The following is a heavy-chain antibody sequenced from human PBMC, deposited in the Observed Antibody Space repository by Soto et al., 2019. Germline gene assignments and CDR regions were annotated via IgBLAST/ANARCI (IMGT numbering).Heavy chain of an antibody. V-gene: IGHV3-49*04. CDR3: TRDYFRYDFWSGYYYGMDV. D-gene: IGHD3-3*01. CDR1: GFTFGDYA. J-gene: IGHJ6*02. Sequence: GGSLRLSCTASGFTFGDYAMSSVRQAPGKGLEWVGFIRSKAYGGTTEYAASVKGRFTISRDDSKSIAYLQMNSLKTEDTAVYYCTRDYFRYDFWSGYYYGMDVWGQGTTVTVSS. CDR2: IRSKAYGGTT.